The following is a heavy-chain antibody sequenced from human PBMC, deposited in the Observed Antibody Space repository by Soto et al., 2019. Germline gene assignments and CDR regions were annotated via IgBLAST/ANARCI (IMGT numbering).Heavy chain of an antibody. CDR2: IWYDGSNK. CDR1: GFTFSSYG. CDR3: ARKFTGSGKVYYYYYGMDV. V-gene: IGHV3-33*01. J-gene: IGHJ6*02. Sequence: GGSLRLSCAASGFTFSSYGMHWVRQAPGKGLEWVAVIWYDGSNKYYADSVKGRFTISRDNSKNTLYLQMNSLRAEDTAVYYCARKFTGSGKVYYYYYGMDVWGQGTTVTVSS. D-gene: IGHD3-10*01.